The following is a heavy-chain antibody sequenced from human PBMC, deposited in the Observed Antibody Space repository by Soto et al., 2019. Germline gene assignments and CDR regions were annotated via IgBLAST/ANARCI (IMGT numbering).Heavy chain of an antibody. CDR1: GGSISSGGYS. CDR2: IYHSGST. V-gene: IGHV4-30-2*01. Sequence: SSETLSLTCAVSGGSISSGGYSWSWIRQPPGKGLEWIGYIYHSGSTYYNPSLKSRVTISVDTSKNQFSLKLSSVTAADTAVYYCARGGGSGSYPTQLDYWGQGTLVTVSS. J-gene: IGHJ4*02. CDR3: ARGGGSGSYPTQLDY. D-gene: IGHD3-10*01.